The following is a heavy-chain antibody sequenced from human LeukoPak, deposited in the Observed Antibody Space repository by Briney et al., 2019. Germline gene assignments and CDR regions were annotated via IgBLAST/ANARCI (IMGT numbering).Heavy chain of an antibody. D-gene: IGHD1-26*01. CDR3: ANPVGASPRLY. CDR1: GGSFSGYY. V-gene: IGHV4-34*01. CDR2: INHSGST. Sequence: SETLSLTCAVYGGSFSGYYWSWIRQPPGKGLEWIGEINHSGSTNYNPSLKSRVTISIDKSKNHFSLKLSSVTAADMAVYFCANPVGASPRLYWGQGTLVTVSS. J-gene: IGHJ4*02.